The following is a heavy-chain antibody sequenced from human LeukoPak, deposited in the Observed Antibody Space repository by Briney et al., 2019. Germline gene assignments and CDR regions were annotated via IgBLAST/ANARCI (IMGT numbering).Heavy chain of an antibody. CDR2: IKKDGSEK. V-gene: IGHV3-7*01. CDR3: ARDPGYGETTYYYYYMDV. J-gene: IGHJ6*03. Sequence: PGGSLRLSCAASGFTFSSHWMSWVRQAPGKGLEWVANIKKDGSEKYYVDAVKGRFTISRDNAKTSLYLQMNSLRAEDTAVYYCARDPGYGETTYYYYYMDVWGKGTTVTVSS. CDR1: GFTFSSHW. D-gene: IGHD4-17*01.